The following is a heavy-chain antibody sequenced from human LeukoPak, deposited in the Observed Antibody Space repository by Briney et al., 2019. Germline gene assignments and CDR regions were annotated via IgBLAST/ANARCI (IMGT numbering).Heavy chain of an antibody. Sequence: SESLSLTCTVSGGSISSYYWSWIRQPAGKGLEWIGRIYTSGSTNYNPSLKSRVTMSVDTFKNQFSLKLSSVTAADTAVYYCARGVRGYDILAGRDYYYMDVWGKGTMVTISS. CDR2: IYTSGST. V-gene: IGHV4-4*07. J-gene: IGHJ6*03. D-gene: IGHD3-9*01. CDR1: GGSISSYY. CDR3: ARGVRGYDILAGRDYYYMDV.